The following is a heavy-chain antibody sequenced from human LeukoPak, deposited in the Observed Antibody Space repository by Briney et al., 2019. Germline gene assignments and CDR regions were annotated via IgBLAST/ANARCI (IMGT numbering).Heavy chain of an antibody. CDR1: GFTFSSYG. D-gene: IGHD3-22*01. CDR2: IGYEGTHQ. CDR3: AKDLSQYDSSGYRYFDY. Sequence: GGSLRLSCAASGFTFSSYGMHWVRQAPGKGLEWVAFIGYEGTHQYYADSVKGRFTVSRDDSKNTLFLQVNSLRPEDTAVYFCAKDLSQYDSSGYRYFDYWGQGSLVTVSS. V-gene: IGHV3-30*02. J-gene: IGHJ4*02.